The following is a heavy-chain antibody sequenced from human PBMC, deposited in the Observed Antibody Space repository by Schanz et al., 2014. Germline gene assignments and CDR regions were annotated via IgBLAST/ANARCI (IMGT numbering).Heavy chain of an antibody. CDR3: AKLSSSGRLAGYFDY. CDR1: GFTFSSYG. Sequence: QVQLVESGGGVVQPGRSLRLSCAASGFTFSSYGMHWVRQAPGKGLEWVAVISYDGSNKYYADSVKGRFTISRDNSKNTLYLQMSSLRAEDTAIYYCAKLSSSGRLAGYFDYWGQGALVTVSS. J-gene: IGHJ4*02. D-gene: IGHD6-19*01. V-gene: IGHV3-30*19. CDR2: ISYDGSNK.